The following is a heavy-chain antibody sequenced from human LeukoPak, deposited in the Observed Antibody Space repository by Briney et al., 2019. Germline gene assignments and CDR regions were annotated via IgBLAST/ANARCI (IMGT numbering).Heavy chain of an antibody. CDR2: IWYDGSNK. J-gene: IGHJ4*02. CDR1: GFTFSSYG. CDR3: ARDRGYGDYAGCVY. Sequence: GGSLRLSCAASGFTFSSYGVHWVRQAPGKGLEWVAVIWYDGSNKYYADSVKGRFTISRDDSKSTLYLQMNSLRAEDTAVYYCARDRGYGDYAGCVYWGQGTLVTVSS. D-gene: IGHD4-17*01. V-gene: IGHV3-33*01.